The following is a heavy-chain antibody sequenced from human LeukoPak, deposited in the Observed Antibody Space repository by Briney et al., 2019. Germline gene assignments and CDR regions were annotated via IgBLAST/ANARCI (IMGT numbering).Heavy chain of an antibody. V-gene: IGHV4-4*02. D-gene: IGHD3-10*01. CDR1: GGSISSSNW. CDR2: IYHSGST. CDR3: ARAKYYYGSGSPYYFDY. Sequence: SETLSLTCGVSGGSISSSNWWSWVRQPPGKGLEWIGEIYHSGSTNYNPSLKSRVTISVDTSENQFSLRLSSVTAADTAVYYCARAKYYYGSGSPYYFDYWGQGTLVTVSS. J-gene: IGHJ4*02.